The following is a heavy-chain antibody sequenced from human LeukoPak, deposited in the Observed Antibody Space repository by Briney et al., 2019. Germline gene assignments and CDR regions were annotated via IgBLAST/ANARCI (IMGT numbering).Heavy chain of an antibody. Sequence: SETLSLTCTVSGGSISSYYWSWIRQPPGKGLEWIGYIYYSGSTNYNSSLKSRVTISVDTSKNQFSLKLSSVTAADTAVYYCAREGADCSGGSCYLGDNWFDPWGQGTLVTVSS. D-gene: IGHD2-15*01. CDR3: AREGADCSGGSCYLGDNWFDP. J-gene: IGHJ5*02. CDR1: GGSISSYY. CDR2: IYYSGST. V-gene: IGHV4-59*01.